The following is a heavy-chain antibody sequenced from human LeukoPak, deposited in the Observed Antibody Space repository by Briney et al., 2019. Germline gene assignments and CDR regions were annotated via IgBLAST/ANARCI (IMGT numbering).Heavy chain of an antibody. Sequence: GGSLRLSCAASGFTFSSYEMNWVRQAPGKGLEWVSYISSSGSTIYYADSVKGRFTISRDNAKNSLYLQMNSLRAEDTAAYYCARGGQGYDFWSGPSNAFDIWGQGTMVTVSS. CDR1: GFTFSSYE. D-gene: IGHD3-3*01. CDR2: ISSSGSTI. V-gene: IGHV3-48*03. J-gene: IGHJ3*02. CDR3: ARGGQGYDFWSGPSNAFDI.